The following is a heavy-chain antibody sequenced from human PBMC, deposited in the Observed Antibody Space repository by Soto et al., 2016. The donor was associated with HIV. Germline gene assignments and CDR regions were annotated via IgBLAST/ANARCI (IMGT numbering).Heavy chain of an antibody. J-gene: IGHJ4*02. CDR1: GGSINAYY. V-gene: IGHV4-59*01. D-gene: IGHD6-25*01. CDR2: THYSGSS. Sequence: QVRLQESGPGLVKPSEALSLICAVSGGSINAYYWSWIRQSPERGLEWIGSTHYSGSSNYNASLKTRVAMSLDTSKNRFSLRLTSLTATDTAVYFCARGRHIVAAGTHFDNWGQGILVTVSS. CDR3: ARGRHIVAAGTHFDN.